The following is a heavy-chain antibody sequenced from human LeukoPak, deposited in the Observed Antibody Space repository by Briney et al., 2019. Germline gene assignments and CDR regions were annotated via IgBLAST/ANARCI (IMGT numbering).Heavy chain of an antibody. D-gene: IGHD5-12*01. CDR1: GGTFSSYA. CDR3: ASTDMVMGYYFDY. Sequence: SVKVSCKASGGTFSSYAISWVRQAPGQGLEWMGRIIPIFGTANYAQKFQGRVTITTDESTSTAYMELSSLRSEDTAVYYCASTDMVMGYYFDYWGQGTLVTVSS. J-gene: IGHJ4*02. V-gene: IGHV1-69*05. CDR2: IIPIFGTA.